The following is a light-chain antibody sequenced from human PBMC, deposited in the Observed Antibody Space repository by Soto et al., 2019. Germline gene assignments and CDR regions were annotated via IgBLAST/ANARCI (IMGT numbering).Light chain of an antibody. J-gene: IGKJ1*01. Sequence: IQMTQSPSALSASVGDRVTLTCRASESISTWLAWYQQKPGKAPKLLIYDAYNLRSGVPSRFSGSGSGTEFTLTISSLQPDDFATYYCQQYNSYWPFGQGTKVDIK. CDR1: ESISTW. CDR3: QQYNSYWP. V-gene: IGKV1-5*01. CDR2: DAY.